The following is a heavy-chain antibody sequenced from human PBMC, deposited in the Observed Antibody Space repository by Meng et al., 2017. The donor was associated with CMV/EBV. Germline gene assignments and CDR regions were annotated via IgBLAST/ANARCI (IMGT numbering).Heavy chain of an antibody. Sequence: SVKVSCKASGGTFSSYAISRVRQAPGQGLEWMGGIIPILGIANYAQKFQGRITITADKSTSTAYMELSSLRSEDTAVYYCARGRGGSSSVFNNWFDPWGQGTLVTVSS. CDR1: GGTFSSYA. CDR2: IIPILGIA. J-gene: IGHJ5*02. CDR3: ARGRGGSSSVFNNWFDP. V-gene: IGHV1-69*10. D-gene: IGHD2-15*01.